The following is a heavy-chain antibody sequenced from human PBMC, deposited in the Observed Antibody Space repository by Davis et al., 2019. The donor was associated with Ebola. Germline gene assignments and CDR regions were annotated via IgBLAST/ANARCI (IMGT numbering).Heavy chain of an antibody. CDR1: GFTFSSYA. D-gene: IGHD3-3*01. CDR2: ISSSSSTI. Sequence: PGGSLRLSCAASGFTFSSYAMHWVRQAPGKGLEWVSYISSSSSTIYYADSVKGRFTISRDNSKNSLYLQMNSLRTEDTALYYCAKAPYDYGGMDVWGQGTTVTVSS. J-gene: IGHJ6*02. V-gene: IGHV3-48*04. CDR3: AKAPYDYGGMDV.